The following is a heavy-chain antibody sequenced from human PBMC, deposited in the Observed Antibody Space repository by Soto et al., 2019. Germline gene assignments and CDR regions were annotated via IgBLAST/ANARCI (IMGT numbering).Heavy chain of an antibody. V-gene: IGHV4-59*01. CDR1: GGSISSYY. Sequence: SETLSLTCTVSGGSISSYYWSWTRQPPGKGLEWIGYIYYSGSTNYNPSLKSRVTISVDTSKNQFSLKLSSVTAADTAVYYCAREVRVTTPKFYYYYGMDVWGQGTTVTVSS. CDR3: AREVRVTTPKFYYYYGMDV. D-gene: IGHD4-4*01. CDR2: IYYSGST. J-gene: IGHJ6*02.